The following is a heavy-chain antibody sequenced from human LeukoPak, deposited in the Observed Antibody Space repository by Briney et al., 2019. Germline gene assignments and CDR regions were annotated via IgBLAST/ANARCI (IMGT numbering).Heavy chain of an antibody. CDR3: ARVRSGYYFDY. J-gene: IGHJ4*02. CDR2: IYYSGSA. D-gene: IGHD4-17*01. V-gene: IGHV4-39*07. Sequence: PSETLSLTCTVSGGSISSSSYYWGWIRQPPGKGLEWIGSIYYSGSANYNPSLKSRVTIAVDTSKNQFSLKLSSVTAADTAVYYCARVRSGYYFDYWGQGTLVTVSS. CDR1: GGSISSSSYY.